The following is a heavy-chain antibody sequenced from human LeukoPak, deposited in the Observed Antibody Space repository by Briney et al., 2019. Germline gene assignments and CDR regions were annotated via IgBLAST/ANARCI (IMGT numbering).Heavy chain of an antibody. CDR1: GFTLSSYS. J-gene: IGHJ5*02. V-gene: IGHV3-21*06. D-gene: IGHD3-3*01. CDR3: AKDWSGDYNWSDP. CDR2: ISSSSSYI. Sequence: GGSLRLSCAASGFTLSSYSMNWVRQAPGKGLEWVSSISSSSSYIYYADSVKGRVIISRDNSKNILFLQMNSLRPEDTAVYYCAKDWSGDYNWSDPWGQGTLVTVSS.